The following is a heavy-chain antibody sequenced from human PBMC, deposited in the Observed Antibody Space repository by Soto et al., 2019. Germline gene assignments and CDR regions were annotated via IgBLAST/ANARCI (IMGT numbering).Heavy chain of an antibody. CDR2: ITYDGSHQ. Sequence: QVKLVESGGGVVHPGGSLRLSCAASGFGFDAYGIHWVRRAPGKGLEWVAVITYDGSHQYYRDSVKGRFTISRDNVRKTMFLQMDNLQPEDTAMYFCARGSQYNYGPLAYFDHGGQGTLVTVSS. CDR3: ARGSQYNYGPLAYFDH. D-gene: IGHD5-18*01. CDR1: GFGFDAYG. J-gene: IGHJ1*01. V-gene: IGHV3-30*03.